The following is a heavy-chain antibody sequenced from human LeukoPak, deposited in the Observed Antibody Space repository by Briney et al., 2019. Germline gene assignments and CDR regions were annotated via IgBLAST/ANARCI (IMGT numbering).Heavy chain of an antibody. D-gene: IGHD6-19*01. J-gene: IGHJ4*02. CDR3: ARTYPGIALAGTFDY. Sequence: PGGSLRLSCAASGFTFSSYWMGWVRQAPGEGLGWEANINQDGSEKYYVDSVKGRFTISRDNAKNSLYLQMNSLRAEDTAVYFCARTYPGIALAGTFDYWGQGTRVTFSS. V-gene: IGHV3-7*01. CDR1: GFTFSSYW. CDR2: INQDGSEK.